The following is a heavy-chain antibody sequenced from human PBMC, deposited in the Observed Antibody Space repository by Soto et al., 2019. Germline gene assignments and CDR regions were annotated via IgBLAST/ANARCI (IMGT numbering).Heavy chain of an antibody. D-gene: IGHD3-10*01. CDR2: IYSGGST. CDR3: ARGGRRDYMDV. J-gene: IGHJ6*03. V-gene: IGHV3-53*04. CDR1: GFIVSDNY. Sequence: GGSLRLSCAASGFIVSDNYMSWVRQAPGKGLEWVSVIYSGGSTYYADSVKGRFTISRHNSKNTLYFQMNSLRAEDAAVYYCARGGRRDYMDVLGNGTTVTVSS.